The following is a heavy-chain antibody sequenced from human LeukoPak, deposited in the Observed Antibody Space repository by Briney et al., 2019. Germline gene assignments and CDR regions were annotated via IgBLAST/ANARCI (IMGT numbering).Heavy chain of an antibody. D-gene: IGHD5-18*01. CDR1: GYTFASYD. CDR3: ARGFGYSYGRTPFDY. V-gene: IGHV1-8*01. CDR2: MNPNSGNT. Sequence: ASVKVSCKASGYTFASYDINWVRQATGQGLEWMGWMNPNSGNTGYAQKFQGRVTMTRNTSISTAYMELSSLRSEDTAVYYCARGFGYSYGRTPFDYWGQGTLVTVSS. J-gene: IGHJ4*02.